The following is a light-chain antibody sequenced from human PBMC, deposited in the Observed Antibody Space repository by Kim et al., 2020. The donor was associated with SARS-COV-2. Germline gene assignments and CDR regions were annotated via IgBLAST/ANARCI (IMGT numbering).Light chain of an antibody. CDR1: QSVSSN. J-gene: IGKJ4*01. CDR2: GAS. V-gene: IGKV3-15*01. CDR3: QQYNNWPLT. Sequence: EIVMTQSPATLSVSPGERATLSCRASQSVSSNLAWYQQKPGLAPRLLIYGASTRATGIPARFSGSGSGTEFTLTISSLQSEDFAVYYCQQYNNWPLTFGGGTKVDIK.